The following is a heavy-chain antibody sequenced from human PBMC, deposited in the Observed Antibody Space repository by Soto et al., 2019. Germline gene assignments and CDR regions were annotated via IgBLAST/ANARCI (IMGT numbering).Heavy chain of an antibody. D-gene: IGHD2-2*01. J-gene: IGHJ6*02. Sequence: QVTLKESGPVLVKPTETLTLTCTVSGFSLTTGRMGVSWIRQPPGKALEWLAHIFSDAERSYSTSMQSRLTISKDTSGSQVVLSMTNVDPVHTGTYYCVRMNADSYQFYYAMDVWGHGTTVTVSS. CDR3: VRMNADSYQFYYAMDV. CDR2: IFSDAER. V-gene: IGHV2-26*01. CDR1: GFSLTTGRMG.